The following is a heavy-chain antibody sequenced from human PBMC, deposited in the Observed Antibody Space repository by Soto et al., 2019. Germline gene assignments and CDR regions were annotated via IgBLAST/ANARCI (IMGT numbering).Heavy chain of an antibody. V-gene: IGHV3-7*01. J-gene: IGHJ4*02. CDR2: MNQDGSHI. CDR1: GFTFSNYW. CDR3: ARDRGPNTPDY. Sequence: EVQVVESGGGLVQPGGSLRLSCAVSGFTFSNYWMTWVRQAPGKGLEWVAYMNQDGSHIYYVDSLRGRFTISRDNAKNSLYLQMNSLRVDDTAVYYCARDRGPNTPDYWGQGTLVTVSS. D-gene: IGHD2-2*02.